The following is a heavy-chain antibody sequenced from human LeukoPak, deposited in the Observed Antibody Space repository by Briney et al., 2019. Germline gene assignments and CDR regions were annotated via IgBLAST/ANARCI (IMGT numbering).Heavy chain of an antibody. CDR3: AREWEDSSGLTYYFDY. Sequence: PSETLSFTCTVSGGSISSYYWSWIRQPPGKGLEWIGYIYYSGSTNYNPSLKSRVTISVDKSKNQFSLKLSSVTAADTAVYYCAREWEDSSGLTYYFDYWGQGTLVTVSS. D-gene: IGHD3-22*01. J-gene: IGHJ4*02. CDR2: IYYSGST. CDR1: GGSISSYY. V-gene: IGHV4-59*12.